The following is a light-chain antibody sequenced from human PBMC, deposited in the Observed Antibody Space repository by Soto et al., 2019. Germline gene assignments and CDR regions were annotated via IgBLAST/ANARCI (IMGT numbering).Light chain of an antibody. CDR1: QSVSNNY. CDR2: GAS. Sequence: EIVLTQSPGTLSLSPGERATLSCRASQSVSNNYLAWYQQKPGQAPRLLIYGASNRATGIRDRFSGSGSGTDFTLTISRLEPEDFAVYYCQQYGSSGTFGQGTKVDIK. J-gene: IGKJ1*01. V-gene: IGKV3-20*01. CDR3: QQYGSSGT.